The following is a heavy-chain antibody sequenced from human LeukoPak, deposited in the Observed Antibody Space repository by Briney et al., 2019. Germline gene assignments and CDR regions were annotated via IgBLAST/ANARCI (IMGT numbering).Heavy chain of an antibody. Sequence: PSETLSLTCTVSGGSISSYYWIWLRQLPGRGLEWIGYIYYSGSTNYNPSLKSRVTISVDTSKNQFSLKLSSVTAADTAVYYCARQRYDFWSGSQSLAVWGQGTTVTVSS. CDR2: IYYSGST. CDR3: ARQRYDFWSGSQSLAV. V-gene: IGHV4-59*08. CDR1: GGSISSYY. J-gene: IGHJ6*02. D-gene: IGHD3-3*01.